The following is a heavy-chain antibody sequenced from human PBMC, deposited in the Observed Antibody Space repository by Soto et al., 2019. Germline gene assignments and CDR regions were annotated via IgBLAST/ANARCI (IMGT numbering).Heavy chain of an antibody. V-gene: IGHV4-39*01. Sequence: QLQLQESGPGLMKPSETLSLTCTVSGGSISSSLYYWGWIRQPPGKGLEWIGSFYSSVSTHYNPSLKSRVTISVDTSKNQFSLKPSSATAADTAVYYCARLPYYDSPPVTFDIWGQGTMVTVSS. CDR3: ARLPYYDSPPVTFDI. CDR2: FYSSVST. CDR1: GGSISSSLYY. J-gene: IGHJ3*02. D-gene: IGHD3-22*01.